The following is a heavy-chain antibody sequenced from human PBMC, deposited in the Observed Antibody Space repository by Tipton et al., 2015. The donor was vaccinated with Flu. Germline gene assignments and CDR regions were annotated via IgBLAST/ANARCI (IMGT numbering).Heavy chain of an antibody. CDR1: GFTFSSYA. CDR2: ISGSGGST. CDR3: AKDLRVRGVRPDD. Sequence: SLRLSCAASGFTFSSYAMSWVRQAPGKGLEWVSAISGSGGSTYYADSVKGRFTISRDNSKNTLYLQMNSLRAEDTAVYYCAKDLRVRGVRPDDWGQGTLVTVSS. V-gene: IGHV3-23*01. J-gene: IGHJ4*02. D-gene: IGHD3-10*01.